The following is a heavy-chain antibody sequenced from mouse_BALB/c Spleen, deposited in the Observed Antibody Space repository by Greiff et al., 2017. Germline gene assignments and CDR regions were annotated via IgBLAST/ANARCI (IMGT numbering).Heavy chain of an antibody. CDR3: ARAYYGNYDYFDY. CDR2: ISNGGGST. Sequence: EVKLVESGGGLVQPGGSLKLSCAASGFTFSSYTMSWVRQTPEKRLEWVAYISNGGGSTYYPDTVKGRFTISRDNAKNTLYLQMSSLKSEDTAMYYCARAYYGNYDYFDYWGQGTTLTVSS. CDR1: GFTFSSYT. J-gene: IGHJ2*01. V-gene: IGHV5-12-2*01. D-gene: IGHD2-10*01.